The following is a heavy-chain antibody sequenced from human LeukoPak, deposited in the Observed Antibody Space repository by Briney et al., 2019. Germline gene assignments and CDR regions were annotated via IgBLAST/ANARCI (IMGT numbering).Heavy chain of an antibody. V-gene: IGHV3-21*01. Sequence: GGSLRLSCAASGFTFSSYSMNWVRQAPGKGLEWVSSISSSSSYIYYADSVKGRFTISRDNAKNSLYLQMNSLRAEDTAVYYCARVGRVVVVAANDYWGQGTLVTVSS. D-gene: IGHD2-15*01. CDR3: ARVGRVVVVAANDY. J-gene: IGHJ4*02. CDR1: GFTFSSYS. CDR2: ISSSSSYI.